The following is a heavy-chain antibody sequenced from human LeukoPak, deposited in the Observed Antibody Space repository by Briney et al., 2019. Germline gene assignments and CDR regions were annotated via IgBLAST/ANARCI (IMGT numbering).Heavy chain of an antibody. CDR3: ARTLVLYSSSPIWFDP. V-gene: IGHV4-61*01. J-gene: IGHJ5*02. CDR2: IYYSGST. D-gene: IGHD6-13*01. CDR1: GYSISSGYY. Sequence: SETLSLTCTVSGYSISSGYYWSWIRQPPGKGLEWIGYIYYSGSTNYNPSLKSRVTISVDTSKNQFSLKLSSVTAADTAVYYCARTLVLYSSSPIWFDPWGQGTLVTVSS.